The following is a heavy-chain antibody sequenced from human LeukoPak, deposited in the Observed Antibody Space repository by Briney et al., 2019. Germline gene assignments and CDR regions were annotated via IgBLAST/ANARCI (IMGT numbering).Heavy chain of an antibody. CDR1: GFTFSSYV. CDR2: ISYDGYNK. J-gene: IGHJ4*02. V-gene: IGHV3-30-3*01. Sequence: GGSLKLSCAASGFTFSSYVMHWVRQAPGKGLEWVAAISYDGYNKYYADSVKGRFTISRDNSKNTLYLQMNSLRAEDTAVYYCAKELDYWGQGTLVTVSS. CDR3: AKELDY.